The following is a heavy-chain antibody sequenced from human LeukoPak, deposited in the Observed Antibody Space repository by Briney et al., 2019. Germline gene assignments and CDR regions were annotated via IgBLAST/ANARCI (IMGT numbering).Heavy chain of an antibody. CDR1: GGSISSSSYY. CDR3: ATLLYVHIVKY. CDR2: IYYSGST. Sequence: PSETLSLTCTVSGGSISSSSYYWGWIRQPPGKGLEWIGSIYYSGSTYYNPSLKSRVTISVDTSKNQFSLKLSSVTAADTAVYYCATLLYVHIVKYWGQGTLVTVSS. J-gene: IGHJ4*02. V-gene: IGHV4-39*01. D-gene: IGHD5-12*01.